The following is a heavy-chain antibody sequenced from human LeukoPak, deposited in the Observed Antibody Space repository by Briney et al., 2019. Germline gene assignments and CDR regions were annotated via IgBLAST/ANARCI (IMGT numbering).Heavy chain of an antibody. CDR1: GGAFTGNY. J-gene: IGHJ5*02. V-gene: IGHV4-34*01. Sequence: KPSETLTLTCEVSGGAFTGNYWSWIRRPPGKALERIGEFNYSGIGRINRPSNMKYNPSLNTRVTKSPETTKNQFSHKLSSVTAADTAIYYCARRGNQTAAPDLSWFDPWGQGTLVSVSS. CDR3: ARRGNQTAAPDLSWFDP. CDR2: FNYSGIGRINRPSNM. D-gene: IGHD6-13*01.